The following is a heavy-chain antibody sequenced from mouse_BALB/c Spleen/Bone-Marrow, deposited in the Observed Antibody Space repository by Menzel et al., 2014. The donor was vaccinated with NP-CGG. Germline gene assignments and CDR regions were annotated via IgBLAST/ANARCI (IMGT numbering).Heavy chain of an antibody. V-gene: IGHV2-9-2*01. CDR2: IWTGGGT. CDR1: GFSLXSYD. J-gene: IGHJ3*01. CDR3: VREKGFAY. Sequence: LVESGPGLVSPSQSLSITCTVSGFSLXSYDISWIRQPPGKGLEWLGVIWTGGGTNYNSAFMSRLSISKDNSKSQVFLKMNSLQTDDTAIYYCVREKGFAYWGQGTLVTVSA.